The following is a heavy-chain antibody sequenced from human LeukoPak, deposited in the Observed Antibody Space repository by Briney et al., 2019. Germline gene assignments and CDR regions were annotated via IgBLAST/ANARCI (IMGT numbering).Heavy chain of an antibody. CDR2: IRYDGSNK. D-gene: IGHD6-13*01. V-gene: IGHV3-30*02. CDR3: AKRGEGVSNRWYMNNWFDP. Sequence: GRSLRLSCVASGLIFSSYGMHWVSQPPGKGLDWVAFIRYDGSNKYYADSVKDRFTIHRDNSKNTLYLQMNSLRAEDTAVYYCAKRGEGVSNRWYMNNWFDPWGQGTRVTVSS. J-gene: IGHJ5*02. CDR1: GLIFSSYG.